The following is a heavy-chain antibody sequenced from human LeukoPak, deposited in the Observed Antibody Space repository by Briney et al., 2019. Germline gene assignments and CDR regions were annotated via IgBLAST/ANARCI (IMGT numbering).Heavy chain of an antibody. CDR1: GFTFSSYS. CDR2: ISSSSSYI. CDR3: ARDGLGINSRRPYYYYYMDV. Sequence: GGSLRLSCAASGFTFSSYSMNWVRQAPGKGLEWVSSISSSSSYIYYADSVKGRFTISRDNAKNSLYLQMNSLRAEDTAVYYCARDGLGINSRRPYYYYYMDVWGKGTTVTVSS. J-gene: IGHJ6*03. V-gene: IGHV3-21*01. D-gene: IGHD3/OR15-3a*01.